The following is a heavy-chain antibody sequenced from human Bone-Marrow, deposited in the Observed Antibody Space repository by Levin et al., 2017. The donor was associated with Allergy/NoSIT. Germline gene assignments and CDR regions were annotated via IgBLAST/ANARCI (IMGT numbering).Heavy chain of an antibody. D-gene: IGHD3-3*01. J-gene: IGHJ4*02. CDR2: INPNSGDT. CDR3: ARGVSSRESLGQILDN. V-gene: IGHV1-2*06. Sequence: GESLKISCKASGYTFTGYYMHWVRQAPGQGLDWMGRINPNSGDTNYAQKFKGRVTMTRDTSIGTAYMELSRLRSDDTAMYYCARGVSSRESLGQILDNWGQGTLVTVSS. CDR1: GYTFTGYY.